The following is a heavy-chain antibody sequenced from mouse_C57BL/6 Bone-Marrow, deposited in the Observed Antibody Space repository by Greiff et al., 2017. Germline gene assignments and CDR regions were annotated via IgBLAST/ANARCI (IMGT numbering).Heavy chain of an antibody. Sequence: VQLQQSGAELAKPGASVKLSCKASGYTFTSYWMHWVKQRPGQGLAWIGYINPSSGYPKYNQKFKDKATLTAYKSSSTAYMQLSRLTYEDSAVYYCAIYYYGSSGDYWGQGTTLTVSS. CDR3: AIYYYGSSGDY. D-gene: IGHD1-1*01. J-gene: IGHJ2*01. CDR1: GYTFTSYW. V-gene: IGHV1-7*01. CDR2: INPSSGYP.